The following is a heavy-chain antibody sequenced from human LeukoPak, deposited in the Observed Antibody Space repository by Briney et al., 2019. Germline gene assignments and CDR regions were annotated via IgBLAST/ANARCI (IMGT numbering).Heavy chain of an antibody. CDR3: ARGDTQSKYRQFDS. J-gene: IGHJ4*02. V-gene: IGHV3-21*01. Sequence: GGSLRLSCAASEFTFSSYSMNWVRQAPGKGLEWVSSISSSSSYIYYADSVKGRFTISRDNAKNSLYLQMNSLRAEDTAVYYCARGDTQSKYRQFDSWGQGSLVIVSS. CDR1: EFTFSSYS. D-gene: IGHD1-26*01. CDR2: ISSSSSYI.